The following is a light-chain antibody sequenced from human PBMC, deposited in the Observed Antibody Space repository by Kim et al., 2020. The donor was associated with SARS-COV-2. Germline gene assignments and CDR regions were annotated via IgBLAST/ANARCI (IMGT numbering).Light chain of an antibody. CDR2: GGS. Sequence: VTQGERATLSCRASQSVSSSLAWYQQKPGQAPRLLVYGGSTRATDIPARFSGSGSGTDFTLTISSLQSEDFAVYFCQQYHDRPRTFGQGTKVDIK. CDR3: QQYHDRPRT. V-gene: IGKV3-15*01. J-gene: IGKJ1*01. CDR1: QSVSSS.